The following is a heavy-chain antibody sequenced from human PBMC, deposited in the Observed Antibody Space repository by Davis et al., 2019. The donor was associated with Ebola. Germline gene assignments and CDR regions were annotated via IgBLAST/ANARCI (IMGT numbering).Heavy chain of an antibody. CDR1: GYSFTSYW. D-gene: IGHD6-6*01. CDR3: ARGIAAARVRYYYTMDV. V-gene: IGHV5-51*01. Sequence: GGSLRLSCKGSGYSFTSYWIGWVRQMPGKGLEWMGIIYPGDSDTRYSPSFQGQVTISADTSISTAYLQWSSLKASDTAMYYCARGIAAARVRYYYTMDVWGQGTTVTVSS. CDR2: IYPGDSDT. J-gene: IGHJ6*02.